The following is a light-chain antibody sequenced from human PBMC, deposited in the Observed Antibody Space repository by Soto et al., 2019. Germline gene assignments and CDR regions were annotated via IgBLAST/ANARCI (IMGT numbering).Light chain of an antibody. CDR3: QSYDSSLSYA. V-gene: IGLV1-40*01. Sequence: QSVLTQPPSVSGAPGQRVTISCTGSSSNIGAGYDVHWYQQLPGTVPKLLIYGNSNRPSGVPDRFSGSKSGTSASLAITGLQAEDAADYYCQSYDSSLSYAFGTGTKVTVL. J-gene: IGLJ1*01. CDR2: GNS. CDR1: SSNIGAGYD.